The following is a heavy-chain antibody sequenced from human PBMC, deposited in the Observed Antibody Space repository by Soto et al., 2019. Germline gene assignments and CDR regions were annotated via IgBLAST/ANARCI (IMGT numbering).Heavy chain of an antibody. Sequence: SETLSLTCIVSGDSISSPGYFWDWIRQPPGKGLEWIGNIHYSRGTYYNPSLKSRVTMSVDTSKNQFSLKLSSVTAADTAVYFCARHSCSGKNTNDFYSRTQRTPLPVSS. CDR3: ARHSCSGKNTNDFYS. CDR2: IHYSRGT. J-gene: IGHJ5*01. V-gene: IGHV4-39*01. D-gene: IGHD3-10*02. CDR1: GDSISSPGYF.